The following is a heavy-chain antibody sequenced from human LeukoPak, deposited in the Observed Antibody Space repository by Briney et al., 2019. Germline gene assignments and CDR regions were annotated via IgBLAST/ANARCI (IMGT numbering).Heavy chain of an antibody. Sequence: TSVKVSCKASGFTFTSSAVQWVRQARGQRLEWIGWIVVSSGNTNYAQKFQERVTITRDMSTSTAYMELSSLRSEDTAVYYCAARYSGYEIDYWGQGTLVTVSS. CDR3: AARYSGYEIDY. D-gene: IGHD5-12*01. CDR2: IVVSSGNT. J-gene: IGHJ4*02. V-gene: IGHV1-58*01. CDR1: GFTFTSSA.